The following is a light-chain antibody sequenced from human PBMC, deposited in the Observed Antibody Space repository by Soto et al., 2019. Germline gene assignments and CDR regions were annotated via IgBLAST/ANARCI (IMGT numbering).Light chain of an antibody. CDR3: QQRSNWPPGMYT. Sequence: EIVLTQSPATLSLSPGERATLSCRASQSVSSYLAWYRQKPGQAPRLLIYDASNRATGIPARFSGSGSGTDFTLTISSLEPEDFAVYYCQQRSNWPPGMYTFGQGTKLEIK. CDR1: QSVSSY. J-gene: IGKJ2*01. CDR2: DAS. V-gene: IGKV3-11*01.